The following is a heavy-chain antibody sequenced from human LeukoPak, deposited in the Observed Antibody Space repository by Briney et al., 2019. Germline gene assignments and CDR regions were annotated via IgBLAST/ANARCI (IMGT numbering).Heavy chain of an antibody. J-gene: IGHJ3*02. CDR3: ARGYSNYGYAFDI. V-gene: IGHV3-21*01. CDR1: GFTFSSYS. CDR2: ISSSSSYI. D-gene: IGHD4-11*01. Sequence: GGSLRLSCAASGFTFSSYSMNWVRQAPGKGLEWVSSISSSSSYIYFADLVKGRFTISRDNARNSLYLQMNSLRAEDTAVYYCARGYSNYGYAFDIWGQGTMVTVSS.